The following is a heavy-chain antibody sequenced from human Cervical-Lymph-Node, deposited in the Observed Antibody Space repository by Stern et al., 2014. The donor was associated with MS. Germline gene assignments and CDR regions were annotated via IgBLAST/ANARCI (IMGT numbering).Heavy chain of an antibody. Sequence: VQLVQSGAELKKPGASVKVSCKASGYRFVSYGITWVRQAPGQGLEWLGWISADTGDTDYARTLQGRVTMTTHTPTTTAYMELRSLRSDDTAVYYCAINYYGAGTYRAFDIWGQGTLVIVSA. CDR3: AINYYGAGTYRAFDI. V-gene: IGHV1-18*01. CDR2: ISADTGDT. D-gene: IGHD3-10*01. CDR1: GYRFVSYG. J-gene: IGHJ3*02.